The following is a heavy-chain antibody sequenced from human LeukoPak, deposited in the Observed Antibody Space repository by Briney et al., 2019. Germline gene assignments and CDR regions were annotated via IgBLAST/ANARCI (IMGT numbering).Heavy chain of an antibody. J-gene: IGHJ4*02. V-gene: IGHV3-48*01. Sequence: PGGSLRLSCAASGFTFSSYSMNWVRQAPGKGLEWVSYISSSSSTIYYADSVKGRFTISRDNAKNSLYLQMNSLRAEDTAVYYCAKDTGTVVVTGIDYWGQGTLVTVSS. D-gene: IGHD3-22*01. CDR3: AKDTGTVVVTGIDY. CDR1: GFTFSSYS. CDR2: ISSSSSTI.